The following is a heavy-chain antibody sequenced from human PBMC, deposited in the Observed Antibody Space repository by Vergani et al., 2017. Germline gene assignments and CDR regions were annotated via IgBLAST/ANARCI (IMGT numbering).Heavy chain of an antibody. CDR1: GGSISSSSYY. D-gene: IGHD6-13*01. V-gene: IGHV4-39*01. J-gene: IGHJ4*02. CDR3: VTAAAGNVFDY. CDR2: IYYSGST. Sequence: QLQLQESGPGLVKTSETLSLTCTVSGGSISSSSYYWGWIRQPPGKGLEWIGSIYYSGSTYYNPSLKSRVTISVDTSKNQFSLKLSSVTAADTAVYYCVTAAAGNVFDYWGQGTLVTVSS.